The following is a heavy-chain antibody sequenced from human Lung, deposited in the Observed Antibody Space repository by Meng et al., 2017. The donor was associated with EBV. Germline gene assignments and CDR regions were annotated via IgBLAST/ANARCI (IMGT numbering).Heavy chain of an antibody. V-gene: IGHV4-4*02. Sequence: GQLQESGPVLVKPSGTLSLTCAVSGGSISTTNWWSWVRQPPGKGLEWIGEIYHSGTTTHNPSLKSRVTISVDKSKNQFSLRLSSVTAADTAVYYCARRDTDYRWYFDLWGRGALVTVSS. D-gene: IGHD4-11*01. CDR3: ARRDTDYRWYFDL. CDR1: GGSISTTNW. CDR2: IYHSGTT. J-gene: IGHJ2*01.